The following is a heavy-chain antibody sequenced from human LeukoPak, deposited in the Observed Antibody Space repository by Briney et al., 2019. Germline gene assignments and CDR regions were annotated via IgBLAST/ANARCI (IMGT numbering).Heavy chain of an antibody. CDR2: IYTSGST. J-gene: IGHJ4*02. CDR1: GGSISSGSYY. D-gene: IGHD3-10*01. Sequence: PSQTLSLTCTVSGGSISSGSYYWSWIRQPAGKGLEWIGRIYTSGSTNYNSSLKSRVTISVDTSKNQFSLKLSSVTAADTAVYYCARESNYGSGSPIFDYWGQGTLVTVSS. CDR3: ARESNYGSGSPIFDY. V-gene: IGHV4-61*02.